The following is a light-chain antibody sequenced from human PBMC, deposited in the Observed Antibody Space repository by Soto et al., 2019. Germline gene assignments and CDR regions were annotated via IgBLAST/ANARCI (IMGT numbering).Light chain of an antibody. CDR1: QSVLYSSNNKNY. V-gene: IGKV4-1*01. CDR3: QQYYSTPLT. CDR2: WAS. J-gene: IGKJ4*01. Sequence: DIGMTQSPDSLAVSLGERATINCKSSQSVLYSSNNKNYLAWYQQKPGQPPKLLIYWASTRESGVPDRFSGSGSGTDFTLTISSLQAEDVAVYYCQQYYSTPLTFGGGPKVEIK.